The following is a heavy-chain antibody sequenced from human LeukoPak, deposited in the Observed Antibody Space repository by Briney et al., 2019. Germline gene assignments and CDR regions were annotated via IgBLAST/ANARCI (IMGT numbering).Heavy chain of an antibody. V-gene: IGHV1-3*01. CDR1: GYTFTSYA. J-gene: IGHJ5*02. D-gene: IGHD2-2*01. CDR2: INAGNGNT. CDR3: ARDPAAMHWFDP. Sequence: ASVKVSCKASGYTFTSYAMHWVRQAPGQRLEWMGWINAGNGNTKYSQKFQGRVTITRDTSASTAYMELSSLRSEDTAVYYCARDPAAMHWFDPWGQGTLVTVPS.